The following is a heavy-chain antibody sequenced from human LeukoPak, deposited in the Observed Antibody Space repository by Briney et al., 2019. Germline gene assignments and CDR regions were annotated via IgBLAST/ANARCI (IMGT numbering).Heavy chain of an antibody. V-gene: IGHV3-21*01. J-gene: IGHJ5*02. CDR1: GFTFSSYS. CDR2: ISRSSTYI. CDR3: ARAYGGYNWSDP. D-gene: IGHD4-23*01. Sequence: GGSLRLSCAASGFTFSSYSVNWVRQAPGKGLEWVSSISRSSTYIYYADSVKGRFTISRDNAKNSLYLQMKSLRAEDTAVYYCARAYGGYNWSDPWGQGTLVTVSA.